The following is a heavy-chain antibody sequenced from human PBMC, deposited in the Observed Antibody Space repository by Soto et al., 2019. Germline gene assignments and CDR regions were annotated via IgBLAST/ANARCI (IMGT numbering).Heavy chain of an antibody. CDR1: GFTFSSRA. CDR2: ISSSSSNI. D-gene: IGHD3-16*01. Sequence: GGSLRLSCTASGFTFSSRAMNWVRQFPGRGLEWVSYISSSSSNIDYADSVKGRFTVSRDNAKNSLYLQMNTLRDEDTAVYYCASDRSLGSNWYYYLESWGQGTLVTV. V-gene: IGHV3-48*02. CDR3: ASDRSLGSNWYYYLES. J-gene: IGHJ4*02.